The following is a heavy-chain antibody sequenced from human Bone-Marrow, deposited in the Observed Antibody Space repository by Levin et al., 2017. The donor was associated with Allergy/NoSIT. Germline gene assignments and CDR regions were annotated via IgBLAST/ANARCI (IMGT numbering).Heavy chain of an antibody. CDR1: GGSISSGRYY. J-gene: IGHJ6*04. CDR2: IYTTGST. CDR3: ARDRLASLYYYAMDV. V-gene: IGHV4-61*02. Sequence: PSETLSLTCSVSGGSISSGRYYFTWVRQSAGRGLEWIGRIYTTGSTNYNPSLESRVTISRHPFKKTVYLPLSSLTAADTAVYYCARDRLASLYYYAMDVWGRGTTVIVSS.